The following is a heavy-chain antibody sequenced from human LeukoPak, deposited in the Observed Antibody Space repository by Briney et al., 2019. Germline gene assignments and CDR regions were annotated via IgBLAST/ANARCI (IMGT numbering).Heavy chain of an antibody. J-gene: IGHJ4*02. Sequence: ASVKVSCKVSVYTLTELSMHWVRQAPGKGLEWMGGFDPEDGETIYAQKLQGRVTMTEDTSTDTAYMELSSLRSEDTAVYYCATLAEWELSVHYFDYWGQGTLVTVSS. V-gene: IGHV1-24*01. CDR3: ATLAEWELSVHYFDY. D-gene: IGHD1-26*01. CDR2: FDPEDGET. CDR1: VYTLTELS.